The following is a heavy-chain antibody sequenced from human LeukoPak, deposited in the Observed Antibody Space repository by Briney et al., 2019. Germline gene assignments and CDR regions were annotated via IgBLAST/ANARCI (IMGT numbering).Heavy chain of an antibody. CDR3: ARGANSGWGFYYYYYMDV. D-gene: IGHD5-12*01. CDR1: GYTFTSYD. Sequence: ASVKVSCKASGYTFTSYDINWVRQATGQGLEWMGWMNPNSGNTGYAQKFQGRVTMTRNTSISTAYMELSSLRSEDTAVYYCARGANSGWGFYYYYYMDVWGKGTTVTISS. J-gene: IGHJ6*03. V-gene: IGHV1-8*01. CDR2: MNPNSGNT.